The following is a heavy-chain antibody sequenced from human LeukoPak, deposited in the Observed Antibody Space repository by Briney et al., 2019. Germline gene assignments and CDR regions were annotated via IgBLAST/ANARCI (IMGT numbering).Heavy chain of an antibody. CDR2: INPNSGGT. Sequence: ASVKVSCKASGYTFTGYYMHWVRQAPGQGLEWMGWINPNSGGTNYAQKFQGRVTMTRDTSISTAYMELSRLRSDDTAVYYCARDGMVRGVIIDAFDIWGQGTMVTVSS. CDR1: GYTFTGYY. J-gene: IGHJ3*02. D-gene: IGHD3-10*01. CDR3: ARDGMVRGVIIDAFDI. V-gene: IGHV1-2*02.